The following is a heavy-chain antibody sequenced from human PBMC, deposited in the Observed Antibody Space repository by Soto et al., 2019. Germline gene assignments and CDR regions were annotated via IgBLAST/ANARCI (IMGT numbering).Heavy chain of an antibody. J-gene: IGHJ6*02. D-gene: IGHD3-10*01. Sequence: QVQLVESGGGVVQPGRSLRLSCAASGFSFSFYGIHWVRQAPGKGLEWVAVISYDGSSTHYADSVKGRFTISRDNSKNTLYLQMNSLRIEDTAVYFCAKDPLARSLYYYGMDVWGQGTTVTVSS. CDR2: ISYDGSST. V-gene: IGHV3-30*18. CDR3: AKDPLARSLYYYGMDV. CDR1: GFSFSFYG.